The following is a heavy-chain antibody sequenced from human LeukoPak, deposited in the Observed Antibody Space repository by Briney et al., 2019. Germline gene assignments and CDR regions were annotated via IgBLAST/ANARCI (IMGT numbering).Heavy chain of an antibody. V-gene: IGHV3-33*01. J-gene: IGHJ4*02. CDR3: ASAGSHSYFDS. CDR2: IWSDESNK. D-gene: IGHD6-13*01. CDR1: GFTFSSYG. Sequence: GGSLRLSCAASGFTFSSYGMHWVRQAPGKRLEWVAIIWSDESNKYYADSVKGRFTISRDNSKNTLYLQMNSLRAEDTAVYFCASAGSHSYFDSWGPGTLVTVSS.